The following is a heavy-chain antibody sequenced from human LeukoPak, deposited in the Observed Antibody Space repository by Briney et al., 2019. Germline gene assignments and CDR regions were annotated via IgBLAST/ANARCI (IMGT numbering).Heavy chain of an antibody. J-gene: IGHJ6*02. D-gene: IGHD6-13*01. V-gene: IGHV1-2*04. CDR3: GRGRIADNYYYGMDV. CDR1: GYTFTGYY. Sequence: ASVKVSCKASGYTFTGYYMHWVRQAPGQGLEWMGWINPNSGGTNYAQKFQGWVTMTRDTSISTAYMELSRLRSDDTAVYYCGRGRIADNYYYGMDVWGQGTTVTVSS. CDR2: INPNSGGT.